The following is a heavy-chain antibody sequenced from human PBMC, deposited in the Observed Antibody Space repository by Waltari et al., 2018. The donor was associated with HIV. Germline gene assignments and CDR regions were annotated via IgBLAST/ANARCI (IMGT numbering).Heavy chain of an antibody. Sequence: QVQLVQSGAEVKKPGASVKVSCKASGYTFTSYYMHWLRQAPGQGLEWMGIINPSGGSTSYAQKFQGRGTMTRDTSTSTVYIELSSLRSEDTAVYYCASYSSGYYYGEYDAFDIWGQGTMVTVSS. CDR2: INPSGGST. V-gene: IGHV1-46*01. J-gene: IGHJ3*02. CDR3: ASYSSGYYYGEYDAFDI. CDR1: GYTFTSYY. D-gene: IGHD3-22*01.